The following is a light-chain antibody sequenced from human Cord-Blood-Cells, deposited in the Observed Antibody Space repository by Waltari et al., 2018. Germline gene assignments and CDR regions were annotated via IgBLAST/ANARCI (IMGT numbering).Light chain of an antibody. CDR1: RLSSYY. CDR2: GKH. V-gene: IGLV3-19*01. Sequence: AVSVALGQTVRIALQGARLSSYYASWYQQKPGQAPVLVIYGKHNRPSGIPDRFSGSSSGNTASLTITGAQAEDEADYYCNSRDSSGNHPFGGGTKLTVL. CDR3: NSRDSSGNHP. J-gene: IGLJ3*02.